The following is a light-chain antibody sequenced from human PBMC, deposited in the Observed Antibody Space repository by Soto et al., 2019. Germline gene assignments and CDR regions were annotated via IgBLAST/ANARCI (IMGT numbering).Light chain of an antibody. CDR1: SSVVGGYNY. CDR2: DVS. V-gene: IGLV2-11*01. J-gene: IGLJ1*01. CDR3: CSYAGSRYV. Sequence: QSALTQPRSVSGSPGQSVTISCTGTSSVVGGYNYVSWYQQHPGKAPKLMIDDVSKRPSGVPDRFSGSKSGNTASLTISGLQAEDEADYFCCSYAGSRYVVGTGTKVTVL.